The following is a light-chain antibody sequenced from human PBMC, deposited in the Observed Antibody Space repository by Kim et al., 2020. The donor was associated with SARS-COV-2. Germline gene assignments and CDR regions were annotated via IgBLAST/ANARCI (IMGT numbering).Light chain of an antibody. CDR1: RPGGSSY. Sequence: LLPGGRATTFCRGTRPGGSSYLAWYQQKPGQAPRLLVYGASSRDTGIPDRFSGSGSGTDFTLTISRLEPEDFAIYYCQQYNSLWTFGQGTKLDIK. V-gene: IGKV3-20*01. J-gene: IGKJ1*01. CDR2: GAS. CDR3: QQYNSLWT.